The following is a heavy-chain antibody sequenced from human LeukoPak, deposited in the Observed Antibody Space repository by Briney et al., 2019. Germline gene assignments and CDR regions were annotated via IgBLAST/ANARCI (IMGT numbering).Heavy chain of an antibody. V-gene: IGHV1-18*01. D-gene: IGHD3-10*01. Sequence: ASVKVSCKASGYTFSSYGITWVRQAPGKGLEWMGWVSAYNGNTNYAQKLQGRVTMTTDTSTSTAYMELRSLRSDDTAVYYCARAGSPYYYYYMDVWGEGTTVTVSS. CDR1: GYTFSSYG. CDR3: ARAGSPYYYYYMDV. CDR2: VSAYNGNT. J-gene: IGHJ6*03.